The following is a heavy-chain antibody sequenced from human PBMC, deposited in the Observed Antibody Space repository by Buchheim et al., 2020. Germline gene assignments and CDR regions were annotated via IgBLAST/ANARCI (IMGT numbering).Heavy chain of an antibody. D-gene: IGHD5-18*01. Sequence: QVQLQESGPELVKPSETLSLTCTVSGGSISNYFWSWIRQPPGKGLEWIGYISFSGTTNYNPSLKSRVTISVDTSRNQFSLKLSSVTAADTAVYYCARHPEYSYGIVDYWGQGTL. J-gene: IGHJ4*02. CDR1: GGSISNYF. CDR2: ISFSGTT. V-gene: IGHV4-59*08. CDR3: ARHPEYSYGIVDY.